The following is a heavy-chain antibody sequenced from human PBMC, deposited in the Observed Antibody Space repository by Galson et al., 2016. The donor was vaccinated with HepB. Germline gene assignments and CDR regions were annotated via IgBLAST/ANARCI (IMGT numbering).Heavy chain of an antibody. Sequence: SVKVSCKASGGTFSSYAISWVRQAPGQGLEWMGGTTPIFGTTNYAQRFQGRITITADESTSTAYMELSSLRSEDTAVYYYARDSAVGATEFYFGMDVWGQGTTVSVSS. J-gene: IGHJ6*02. D-gene: IGHD1-26*01. CDR2: TTPIFGTT. V-gene: IGHV1-69*13. CDR3: ARDSAVGATEFYFGMDV. CDR1: GGTFSSYA.